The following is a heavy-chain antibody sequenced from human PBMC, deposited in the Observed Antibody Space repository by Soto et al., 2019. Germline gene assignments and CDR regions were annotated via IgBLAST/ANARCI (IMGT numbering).Heavy chain of an antibody. CDR3: TRHWLATREFDY. D-gene: IGHD1-26*01. J-gene: IGHJ4*02. Sequence: PVGSRILSCAASGFTFSSYSMNWVRQAPGKGLEWVSSISSSSGHIYYADSLKGRFTISRDNAKNSLYLQMNSLRAEDTAVYYCTRHWLATREFDYWGQGTLVTVS. CDR2: ISSSSGHI. CDR1: GFTFSSYS. V-gene: IGHV3-21*01.